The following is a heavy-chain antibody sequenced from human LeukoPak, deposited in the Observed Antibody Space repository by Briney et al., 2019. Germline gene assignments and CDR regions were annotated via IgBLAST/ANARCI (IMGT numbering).Heavy chain of an antibody. J-gene: IGHJ4*02. V-gene: IGHV3-74*01. CDR3: ASFACSSGTCYDYFHY. CDR1: GFTFSTFW. Sequence: PGGSLRLSCAASGFTFSTFWMHWVRQAPGKGLVWVSRITSDGSVTSYADSVKGRFTISRDNAKNTVYPQMNSLRAEDTAVYYCASFACSSGTCYDYFHYWGQGNLVTVSS. D-gene: IGHD2-15*01. CDR2: ITSDGSVT.